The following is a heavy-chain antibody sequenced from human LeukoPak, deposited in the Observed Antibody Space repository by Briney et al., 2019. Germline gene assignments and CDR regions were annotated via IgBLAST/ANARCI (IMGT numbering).Heavy chain of an antibody. CDR2: IRNDGSKD. J-gene: IGHJ5*02. Sequence: RGSLRLSCAASGFTFRDFGMHWVRQAPGKGLEWVAFIRNDGSKDYYPDSVKGRFTISRDNSRTTLYLQMHSLRIEDTAVYYCVKGGSSSHNWFDPWGQGILVTVSS. D-gene: IGHD6-13*01. CDR3: VKGGSSSHNWFDP. CDR1: GFTFRDFG. V-gene: IGHV3-30*02.